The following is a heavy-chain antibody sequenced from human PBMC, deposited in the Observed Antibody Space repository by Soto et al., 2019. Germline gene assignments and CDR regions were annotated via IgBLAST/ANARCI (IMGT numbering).Heavy chain of an antibody. V-gene: IGHV4-34*01. CDR3: ATRRGYDYVWGSYRSFDY. D-gene: IGHD3-16*02. J-gene: IGHJ4*02. Sequence: QVQLQQWGAGLLKPSETLSLTCAVYGGSFSGYYWSWIRQPPGKGLEWIGEINHSGSTNYNPSLKSRVTISLDTSKNQFSLKLSSVTAADTAVYYCATRRGYDYVWGSYRSFDYWGQGTLVTVSS. CDR2: INHSGST. CDR1: GGSFSGYY.